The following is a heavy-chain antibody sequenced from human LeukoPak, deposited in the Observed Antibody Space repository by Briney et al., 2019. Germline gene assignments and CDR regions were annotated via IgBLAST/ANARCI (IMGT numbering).Heavy chain of an antibody. CDR3: AKTGSGSYRFFDY. V-gene: IGHV1-2*06. J-gene: IGHJ4*02. D-gene: IGHD1-26*01. CDR1: GYTFTDYY. Sequence: GASVKVSCKPSGYTFTDYYMHWVRQAPGQGLEWMGRINPNSGGTNYAQKFQDRVTMTRDTSISTAYMELNRLKSDDTAVYYCAKTGSGSYRFFDYWGQGTLVTASS. CDR2: INPNSGGT.